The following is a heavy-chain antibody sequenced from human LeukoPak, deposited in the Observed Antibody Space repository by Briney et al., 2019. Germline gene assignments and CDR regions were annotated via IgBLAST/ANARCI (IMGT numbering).Heavy chain of an antibody. D-gene: IGHD3-10*01. V-gene: IGHV1-46*01. CDR2: INPAGAKT. CDR3: ARDSVRGVPGDTFDP. Sequence: ASVKVSCRASGYSFTSYYIHWVRQAPGQGLEWLGLINPAGAKTTYSQKLQGRVTMTTDTSTSTAYMELRSLRSDDTAVYYCARDSVRGVPGDTFDPWGQGTLVTVSS. CDR1: GYSFTSYY. J-gene: IGHJ5*02.